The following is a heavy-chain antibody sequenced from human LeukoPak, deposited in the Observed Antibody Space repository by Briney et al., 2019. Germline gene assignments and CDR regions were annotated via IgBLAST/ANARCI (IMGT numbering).Heavy chain of an antibody. CDR2: ISSSSSYI. Sequence: GGSLRLSCTASGFTFGSYNMNWVRQAPGKGLEWVSSISSSSSYINYADSVKGRFTISRDNAKNSLYLQMNSLSAEDTAVYYCAKDRGYDFWSGAGLFDYWGRGTLVTVSS. V-gene: IGHV3-21*01. J-gene: IGHJ4*02. CDR3: AKDRGYDFWSGAGLFDY. CDR1: GFTFGSYN. D-gene: IGHD3-3*01.